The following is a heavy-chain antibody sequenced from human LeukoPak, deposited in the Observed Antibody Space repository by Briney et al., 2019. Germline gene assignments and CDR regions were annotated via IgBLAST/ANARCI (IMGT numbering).Heavy chain of an antibody. Sequence: PGRSLRLSCAASGFTFSDSFMNWIRQAPGKGLEWLSYISHSGRNLDYAESVRGRFTTSRENANHSLDLEIYCLRAEEAAVYYCARGDGSGVSDYWGQGTLVTVSS. CDR3: ARGDGSGVSDY. V-gene: IGHV3-11*01. CDR1: GFTFSDSF. D-gene: IGHD2-15*01. CDR2: ISHSGRNL. J-gene: IGHJ4*02.